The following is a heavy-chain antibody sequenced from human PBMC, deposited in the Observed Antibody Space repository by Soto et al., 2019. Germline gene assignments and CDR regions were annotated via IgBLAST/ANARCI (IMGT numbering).Heavy chain of an antibody. CDR1: GYSFLNYC. CDR3: ARHIVDTSMTASFNY. Sequence: GESLKIACKTSGYSFLNYCIGWVLQMPGKGLEWMGIIYPGDSDARYSPSFQGQVTISADKSISTVYLQWSSLKASDTAMYYCARHIVDTSMTASFNYWGQGTQVTVSS. J-gene: IGHJ4*02. CDR2: IYPGDSDA. V-gene: IGHV5-51*01. D-gene: IGHD5-18*01.